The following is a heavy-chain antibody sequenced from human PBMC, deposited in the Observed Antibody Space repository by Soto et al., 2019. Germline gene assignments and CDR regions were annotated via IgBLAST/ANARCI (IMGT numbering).Heavy chain of an antibody. J-gene: IGHJ6*02. CDR3: ARDPLPSEDMGYYGMDV. V-gene: IGHV4-38-2*02. D-gene: IGHD2-15*01. Sequence: KPSETLSLTCAVSGYSISSGYYWGWIRQPPGKGLEWIGSIYHSGSTYYNPSLKSRVTISVDTSKNQFSLKLSSVTAADTAVYYCARDPLPSEDMGYYGMDVWGQGTTVTVSS. CDR1: GYSISSGYY. CDR2: IYHSGST.